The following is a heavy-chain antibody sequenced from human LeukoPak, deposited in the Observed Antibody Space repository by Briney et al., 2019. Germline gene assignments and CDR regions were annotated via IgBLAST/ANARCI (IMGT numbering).Heavy chain of an antibody. CDR2: ISAYNGNT. CDR3: ARDQGTYYYDSSGYYIGY. V-gene: IGHV1-18*01. J-gene: IGHJ4*02. CDR1: GYTFTSYG. D-gene: IGHD3-22*01. Sequence: ASVKVSCKASGYTFTSYGISWVRQAPGQGLEWMGWISAYNGNTNYAQKLQGRVTMTTDTSTSTAYMELRSLRSDDTAVYYCARDQGTYYYDSSGYYIGYWGQGTLVTVSS.